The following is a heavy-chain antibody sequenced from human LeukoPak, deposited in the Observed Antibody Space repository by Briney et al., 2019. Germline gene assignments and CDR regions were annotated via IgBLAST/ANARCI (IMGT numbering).Heavy chain of an antibody. CDR3: ARALLWFGEFSY. Sequence: GASVKVSCKASGGTFSSYATSWVRQAPGQGLEWMGGIIPIFGTANYAQKFQGRVTITADESTSTAYMELSSLRSEDTAVYYCARALLWFGEFSYWGQGTLVTVSS. J-gene: IGHJ4*02. CDR1: GGTFSSYA. V-gene: IGHV1-69*13. CDR2: IIPIFGTA. D-gene: IGHD3-10*01.